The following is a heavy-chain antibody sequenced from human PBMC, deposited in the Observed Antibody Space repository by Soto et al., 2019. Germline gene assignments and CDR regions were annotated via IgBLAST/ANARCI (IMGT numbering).Heavy chain of an antibody. CDR3: ARGHYYGDYVYYFDY. Sequence: QVQLQESGPGLVKPSQTLSLTCTVSGGSISSGDYYWSWIRQPPGKGLEWIGYIYYSGSTYYNPSLKSRVTIAVDTSKNQFSLKLSSVTAADTAVYYCARGHYYGDYVYYFDYWGQGTLVTVSS. CDR2: IYYSGST. D-gene: IGHD4-17*01. V-gene: IGHV4-30-4*01. J-gene: IGHJ4*02. CDR1: GGSISSGDYY.